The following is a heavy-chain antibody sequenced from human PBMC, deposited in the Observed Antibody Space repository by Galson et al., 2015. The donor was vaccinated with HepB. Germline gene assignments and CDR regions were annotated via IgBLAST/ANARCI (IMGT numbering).Heavy chain of an antibody. D-gene: IGHD3-10*01. V-gene: IGHV3-7*03. J-gene: IGHJ4*02. CDR1: GFSFSDYW. Sequence: SLRLSCAASGFSFSDYWMSWIRQAPGKRPEWVANIRYDEYEYYYADFVKGRFTISRDNARNSVFLQMSSLRRDDTAIYYCVRDRTYKGGNFFDFWGQGALVT. CDR2: IRYDEYEY. CDR3: VRDRTYKGGNFFDF.